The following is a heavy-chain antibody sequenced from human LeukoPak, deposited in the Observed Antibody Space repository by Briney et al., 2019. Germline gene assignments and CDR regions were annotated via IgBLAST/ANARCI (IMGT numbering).Heavy chain of an antibody. CDR2: IRQDGSES. Sequence: GGSLRLSCEVSGFMFNQYWMSWVRQAPGKGLEWVANIRQDGSESHYADSVKGRFTISRDNAKNSLYLQMGSLRAEDTAVYYCGRPRRHETEYHCMDVWGKGTTVTVSS. J-gene: IGHJ6*03. D-gene: IGHD1-14*01. V-gene: IGHV3-7*01. CDR3: GRPRRHETEYHCMDV. CDR1: GFMFNQYW.